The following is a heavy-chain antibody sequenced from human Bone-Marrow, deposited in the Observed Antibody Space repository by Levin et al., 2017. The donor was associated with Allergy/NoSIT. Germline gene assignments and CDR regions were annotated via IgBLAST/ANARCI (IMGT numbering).Heavy chain of an antibody. CDR2: ISNDGSIQ. V-gene: IGHV3-30*18. Sequence: GESLKISCAASGFTFRTYGMHWVRQAPGKGLEWVAVISNDGSIQFYADSVKGRFTISRDNSKNTLFLEMSSLRAEDTALYYCAKDIYSNAEEGLGYFASWGQGTLVTVSS. CDR3: AKDIYSNAEEGLGYFAS. D-gene: IGHD4-11*01. CDR1: GFTFRTYG. J-gene: IGHJ4*02.